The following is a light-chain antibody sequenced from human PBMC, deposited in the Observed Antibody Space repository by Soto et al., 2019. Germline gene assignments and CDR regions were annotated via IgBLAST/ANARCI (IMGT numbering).Light chain of an antibody. J-gene: IGKJ5*01. Sequence: EIVLTQSSATLSLSPGERATLSCRASQSVTSNALAWYQQKPGQAPRLLIYDASNRATGIPARFSGSGSGTDFTLTINSLEPEDFAVYYCQQRSYWLTFGQGTRLEI. CDR3: QQRSYWLT. V-gene: IGKV3-11*01. CDR1: QSVTSN. CDR2: DAS.